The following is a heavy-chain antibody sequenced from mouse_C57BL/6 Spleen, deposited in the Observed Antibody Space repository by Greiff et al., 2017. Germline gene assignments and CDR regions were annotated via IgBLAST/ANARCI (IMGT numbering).Heavy chain of an antibody. V-gene: IGHV2-2*01. D-gene: IGHD4-1*01. CDR1: GFSLTSYG. CDR3: ARNTLAFDWDVAY. J-gene: IGHJ3*01. CDR2: IWSGGST. Sequence: QVHVKQSGPGLVQPSQSLSITCTVSGFSLTSYGVHWVRQSPGQGLEWLGGIWSGGSTDYNAAFISRLSISKDNSKSKVFFKMSRLQADDTAIYYCARNTLAFDWDVAYWGQGTLVTVSA.